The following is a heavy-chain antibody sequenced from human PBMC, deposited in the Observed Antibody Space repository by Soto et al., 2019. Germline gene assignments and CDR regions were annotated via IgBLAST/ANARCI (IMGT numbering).Heavy chain of an antibody. J-gene: IGHJ6*02. V-gene: IGHV5-10-1*01. CDR3: ARLGIAVAGSYYYGMDV. CDR2: IDPSDSRT. D-gene: IGHD6-19*01. CDR1: GYMFPIYH. Sequence: GESLKISCEASGYMFPIYHISWVRQVPGKGLEGVGKIDPSDSRTMYRPSSRARITISVDKSINTAYLEWGRLKASDTAMYYCARLGIAVAGSYYYGMDVWGQGTTVTVSS.